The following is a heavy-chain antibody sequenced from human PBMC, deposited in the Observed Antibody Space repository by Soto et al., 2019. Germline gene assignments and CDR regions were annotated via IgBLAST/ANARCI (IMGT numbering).Heavy chain of an antibody. CDR3: AKMFGYSSSWYDY. CDR1: GFTFSSYA. CDR2: ISGTGGSI. D-gene: IGHD6-13*01. Sequence: PGGSLRLSCAASGFTFSSYAMSWVRQAPGKGLEWVSAISGTGGSIYYTDSVKGRFTISRDNSKNTLYLQMNSLRADDTAVYYCAKMFGYSSSWYDYWGQGTLVTVSS. V-gene: IGHV3-23*01. J-gene: IGHJ4*02.